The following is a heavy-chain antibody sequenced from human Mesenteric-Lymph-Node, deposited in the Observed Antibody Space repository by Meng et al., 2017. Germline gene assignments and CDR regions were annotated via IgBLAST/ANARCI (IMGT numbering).Heavy chain of an antibody. CDR3: ARDGTLAGTRDSFDV. Sequence: ASVKVSCKASGYTFTGYYMHWVRQAPGQGLEWMGWINPNSGGTNYAQKFQGRVTWTGDTSISTAYMELSSLRSDDTAVYYCARDGTLAGTRDSFDVWGQGAMVTVSS. CDR2: INPNSGGT. CDR1: GYTFTGYY. V-gene: IGHV1-2*02. J-gene: IGHJ3*01. D-gene: IGHD6-19*01.